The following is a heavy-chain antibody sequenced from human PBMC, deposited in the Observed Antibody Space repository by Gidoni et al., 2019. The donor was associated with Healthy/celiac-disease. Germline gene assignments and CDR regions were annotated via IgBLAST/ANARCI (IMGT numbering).Heavy chain of an antibody. J-gene: IGHJ4*02. CDR3: ARDLGVGESDDY. Sequence: APGKGLEWVAVISYDGSNKYYADSVKGRFTISRDNSKNTLYLQMNSLRAEDTAVYYCARDLGVGESDDYWGQGTLVTVSS. V-gene: IGHV3-30*04. CDR2: ISYDGSNK. D-gene: IGHD3-10*01.